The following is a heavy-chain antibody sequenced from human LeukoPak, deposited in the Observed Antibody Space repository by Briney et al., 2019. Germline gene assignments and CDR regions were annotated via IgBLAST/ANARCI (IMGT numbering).Heavy chain of an antibody. CDR1: GFTFSRFS. Sequence: GGSLTLSCAVSGFTFSRFSMTWVRQAPGKGLEWVSSISSSSSYIYYRDSVKGRFTISRDNAKNSLYLQMHSLRAEDTAVYYCARVGTTSWAPVYYWAHVTL. D-gene: IGHD1-26*01. CDR3: ARVGTTSWAPVYY. J-gene: IGHJ4*01. V-gene: IGHV3-21*01. CDR2: ISSSSSYI.